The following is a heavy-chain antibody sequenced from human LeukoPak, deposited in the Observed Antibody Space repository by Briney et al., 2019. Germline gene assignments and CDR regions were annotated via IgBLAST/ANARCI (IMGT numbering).Heavy chain of an antibody. CDR1: GYIFSNYW. Sequence: GESLKISCKTSGYIFSNYWIGWVRQKPGKGREWMGFIYPGDSDTTYSPSFQGQVTISADKSTSTAYLQWNRLAPSDTAVYFCARNPAVAGSVYKWFDPWGQGTLVTVSS. CDR3: ARNPAVAGSVYKWFDP. D-gene: IGHD6-19*01. V-gene: IGHV5-51*01. J-gene: IGHJ5*02. CDR2: IYPGDSDT.